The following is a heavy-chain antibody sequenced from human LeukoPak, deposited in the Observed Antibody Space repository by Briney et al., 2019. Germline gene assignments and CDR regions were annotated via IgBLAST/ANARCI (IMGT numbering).Heavy chain of an antibody. CDR1: GGTFSSYA. V-gene: IGHV1-69*13. D-gene: IGHD3-16*02. CDR3: ARDSSRSFTIFDP. J-gene: IGHJ5*02. CDR2: IIPIFGTA. Sequence: ASVTVSCKASGGTFSSYAISWVRQAPGQGLEWMGGIIPIFGTANYAQKFQGRVTITADESTSTAYMELSSPRSEDTAVYYCARDSSRSFTIFDPWGQGTLVTVSS.